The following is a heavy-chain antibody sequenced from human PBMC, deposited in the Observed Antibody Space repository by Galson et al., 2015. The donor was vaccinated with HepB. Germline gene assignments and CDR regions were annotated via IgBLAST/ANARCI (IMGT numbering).Heavy chain of an antibody. J-gene: IGHJ5*02. CDR2: IYPNSGDT. V-gene: IGHV1-2*02. CDR3: AIGLNFHWPGGS. Sequence: SVKVSCKASGYTFTDYDLHWVRQAPGQGLEWMGWIYPNSGDTSYAQKFQGRVTMTRDTSTSTAYMELSILRSDDTAVYYCAIGLNFHWPGGSWGQGTLITVSS. CDR1: GYTFTDYD. D-gene: IGHD3-9*01.